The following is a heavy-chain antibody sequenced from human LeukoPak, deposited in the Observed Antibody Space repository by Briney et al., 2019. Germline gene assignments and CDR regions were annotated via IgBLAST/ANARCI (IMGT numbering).Heavy chain of an antibody. CDR2: ISYDGSNK. V-gene: IGHV3-30*04. Sequence: PGGSLRLSCAASGFTFSSYAMHWVRQAPGKGLEWVAVISYDGSNKYYADSVKGRFTISRDNSKNTLYLQMNSLRAEDTAVYYCARGYSSDCWGQGTLVTVSS. CDR3: ARGYSSDC. J-gene: IGHJ4*02. D-gene: IGHD6-13*01. CDR1: GFTFSSYA.